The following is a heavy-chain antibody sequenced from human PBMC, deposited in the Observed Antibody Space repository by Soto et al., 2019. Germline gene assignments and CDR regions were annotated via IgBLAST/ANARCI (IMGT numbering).Heavy chain of an antibody. Sequence: QVQLVESGGGEVQPGRSLTISCAASGFTFSTYGMHWVRQTPGKGLEWVAVISYDGTNKFYSDSVKGRFTISRDNIKNTPTLQMNSLRGDDTAVYSCAKDLQSYSDYDYYCYGMDVWGLGTRVTVSS. D-gene: IGHD5-12*01. CDR1: GFTFSTYG. CDR2: ISYDGTNK. CDR3: AKDLQSYSDYDYYCYGMDV. V-gene: IGHV3-30*18. J-gene: IGHJ6*02.